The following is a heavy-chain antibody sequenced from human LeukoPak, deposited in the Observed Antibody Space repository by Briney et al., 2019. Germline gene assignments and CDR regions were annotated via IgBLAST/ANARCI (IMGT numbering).Heavy chain of an antibody. J-gene: IGHJ4*02. CDR1: GFPFIIYA. CDR3: ARERSDSSGYCLAY. D-gene: IGHD3-22*01. CDR2: ISYEGSNK. Sequence: GGSLRLSCAATGFPFIIYAMHWAGQAPGKGLEWVAVISYEGSNKYFAASVKGRFTISRDNSKNTLYLQMNSLRAEDTAVYYCARERSDSSGYCLAYWGRGTLVTVSS. V-gene: IGHV3-30*04.